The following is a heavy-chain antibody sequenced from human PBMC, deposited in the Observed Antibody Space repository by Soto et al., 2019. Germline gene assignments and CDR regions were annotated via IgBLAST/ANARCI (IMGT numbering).Heavy chain of an antibody. V-gene: IGHV3-23*01. Sequence: EVQLLESGGGLVQPGGSLRLSCAASGFTFSSYAMSWVRQAPGKGLEWVSAISGSGGSTYYADSVKGRFTIYRDNSKNTLYLQMNSLRAEDTAVYYCALTPDVVVVPAPPGWFDPWGQGTLVTVSS. CDR2: ISGSGGST. J-gene: IGHJ5*02. D-gene: IGHD2-2*01. CDR3: ALTPDVVVVPAPPGWFDP. CDR1: GFTFSSYA.